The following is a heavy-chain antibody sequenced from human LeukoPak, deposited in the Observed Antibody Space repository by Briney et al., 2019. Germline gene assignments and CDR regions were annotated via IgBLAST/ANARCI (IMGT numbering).Heavy chain of an antibody. CDR3: AKGSGIAVAGYFDY. CDR2: ISSSGSTI. J-gene: IGHJ4*02. D-gene: IGHD6-19*01. V-gene: IGHV3-11*01. Sequence: PGGSLRLSCAASGFTFSDYYMSWIRQAPGKGLEWVSYISSSGSTIYYADSAKGRFTISRDNAKNSLYLQMNSLRAEDTALYYCAKGSGIAVAGYFDYWGQGTLVTVSS. CDR1: GFTFSDYY.